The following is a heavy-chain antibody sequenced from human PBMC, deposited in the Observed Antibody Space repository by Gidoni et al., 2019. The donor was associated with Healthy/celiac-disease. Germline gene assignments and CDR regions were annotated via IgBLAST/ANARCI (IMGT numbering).Heavy chain of an antibody. D-gene: IGHD2-15*01. V-gene: IGHV2-70*01. CDR3: ARGGPGSGGSCYTPGFDY. Sequence: QVTLRESGPALVKPTQTLTLTCTFSGFSPSTSGMCVGRIRQPPGKALEWLALIAWDDDKYYSTSLKTRLTISKDTSKNQVVLTMTNMDPVDTATYYCARGGPGSGGSCYTPGFDYWGQGTLVTVSS. J-gene: IGHJ4*02. CDR1: GFSPSTSGMC. CDR2: IAWDDDK.